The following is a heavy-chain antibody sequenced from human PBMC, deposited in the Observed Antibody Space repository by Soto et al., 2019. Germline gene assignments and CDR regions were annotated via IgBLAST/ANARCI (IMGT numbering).Heavy chain of an antibody. Sequence: EVQLLESGGGLVQPGGSLRLSCAASGFTFSSDAMSWVRQAPGKGLEWFSAIRGSGGSTYYADSVKGRFTISRDNSKNTLSLQMNSLRAEDTAVYYCAKGAGAVTPMVSDYWGQGTMVTVSS. D-gene: IGHD3-10*01. J-gene: IGHJ4*02. CDR3: AKGAGAVTPMVSDY. CDR2: IRGSGGST. V-gene: IGHV3-23*01. CDR1: GFTFSSDA.